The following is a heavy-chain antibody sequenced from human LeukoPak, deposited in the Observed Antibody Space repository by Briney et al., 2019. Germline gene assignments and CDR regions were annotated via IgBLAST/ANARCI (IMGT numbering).Heavy chain of an antibody. Sequence: SETLSLTCTVSGGSISSGSYYWSWIRQPAGKGLEWIGRIYTSGSTNYNPSLKSRVTISVDTSKNQFSLKLNSVTAADTAVYYCARGGEYYYDSSGYYDYWGQGTLVTVSS. V-gene: IGHV4-61*02. CDR1: GGSISSGSYY. D-gene: IGHD3-22*01. CDR2: IYTSGST. J-gene: IGHJ4*02. CDR3: ARGGEYYYDSSGYYDY.